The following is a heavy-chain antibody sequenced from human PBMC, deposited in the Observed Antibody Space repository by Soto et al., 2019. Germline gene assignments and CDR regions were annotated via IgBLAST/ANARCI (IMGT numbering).Heavy chain of an antibody. CDR3: ARSGFYCSGGSCYPGPFDY. CDR1: GYTFTGYY. CDR2: INPNSGGT. D-gene: IGHD2-15*01. Sequence: ASVKVSCKASGYTFTGYYMHWVRQAPGQGLEWMGWINPNSGGTNYAQKFQGWVTMTRDTSISTAYMELSRLRSDDTAVYYCARSGFYCSGGSCYPGPFDYWGQGTLVTVSS. J-gene: IGHJ4*02. V-gene: IGHV1-2*04.